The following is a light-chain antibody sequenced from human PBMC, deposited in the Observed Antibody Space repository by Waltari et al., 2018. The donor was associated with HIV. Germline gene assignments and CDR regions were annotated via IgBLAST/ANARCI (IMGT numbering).Light chain of an antibody. J-gene: IGKJ3*01. CDR2: AAS. CDR3: QQYGAYPFT. CDR1: QDITNY. Sequence: DIQMTQSPSSLSASVGDRVTIPCRASQDITNYLAWFQQKPGKAPKSLIHAASSLQSGVPSRFSGSGSGTDFIPTINSLQPEDSATYFCQQYGAYPFTFGPGTKVHIK. V-gene: IGKV1-16*01.